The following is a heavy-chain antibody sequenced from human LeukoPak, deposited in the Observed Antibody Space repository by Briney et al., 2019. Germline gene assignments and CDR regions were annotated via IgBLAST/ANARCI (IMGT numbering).Heavy chain of an antibody. Sequence: PGGSLRLSCAASGFTFSSYSMNWVRQAQGKGLEWVSSISSSSSYIYYADSVKGRFTISRDNAKNSLYLQMNSLRAEDTAVYYCARAVVPAAALDYWGQGTLVTVSS. D-gene: IGHD2-2*01. J-gene: IGHJ4*02. CDR2: ISSSSSYI. V-gene: IGHV3-21*01. CDR1: GFTFSSYS. CDR3: ARAVVPAAALDY.